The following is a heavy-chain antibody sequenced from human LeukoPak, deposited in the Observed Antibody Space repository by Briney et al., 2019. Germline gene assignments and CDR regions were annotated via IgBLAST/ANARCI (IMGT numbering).Heavy chain of an antibody. J-gene: IGHJ4*02. CDR1: GFTFSSYG. V-gene: IGHV3-33*06. D-gene: IGHD2-15*01. Sequence: GGSLRLSCAASGFTFSSYGMHWVRQAPGKGLEWVAALWYDGRNEYYADSVKGRFTISRDNSKNTLYLQMNSLRAEDTAVYYCAKGSANARPYYFDYWGQGTLVTVSS. CDR2: LWYDGRNE. CDR3: AKGSANARPYYFDY.